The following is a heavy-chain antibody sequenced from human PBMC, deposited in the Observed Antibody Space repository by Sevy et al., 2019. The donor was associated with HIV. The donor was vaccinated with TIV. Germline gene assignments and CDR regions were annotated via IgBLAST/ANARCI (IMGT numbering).Heavy chain of an antibody. V-gene: IGHV3-21*05. Sequence: GGSMRLSCTASGYTFPAFSFNWVRQAPGKGLEWISYISTGTDHIYYADSAKGRFTISRDDAKNSVYLEMKSLGDQDTALYYCVRRGVDAYNVYFDLWGQGTLVTVSS. D-gene: IGHD3-10*01. J-gene: IGHJ4*02. CDR1: GYTFPAFS. CDR3: VRRGVDAYNVYFDL. CDR2: ISTGTDHI.